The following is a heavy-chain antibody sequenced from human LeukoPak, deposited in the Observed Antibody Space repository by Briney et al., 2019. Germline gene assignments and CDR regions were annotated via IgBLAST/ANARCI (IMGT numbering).Heavy chain of an antibody. CDR1: GYTFTSYY. D-gene: IGHD2-21*02. V-gene: IGHV1-24*01. J-gene: IGHJ5*02. CDR3: ATLIVVVTAIPIGWFDP. CDR2: FDPEDGET. Sequence: ASVKVSCKASGYTFTSYYTHWVRQAPGKGLEWMGGFDPEDGETIYAQKFQGRVTMTEDTSTDTAYMELSSLRSEDTAVYYCATLIVVVTAIPIGWFDPWGQGTLVTVSS.